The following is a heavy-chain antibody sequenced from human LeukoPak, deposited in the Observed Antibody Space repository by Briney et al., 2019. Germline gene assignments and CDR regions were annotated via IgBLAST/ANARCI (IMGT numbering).Heavy chain of an antibody. CDR3: ARDRSPHSGGFYIDAFDI. V-gene: IGHV3-7*01. J-gene: IGHJ3*02. CDR2: INQDGTKK. CDR1: GIIFSNYW. Sequence: GGSLRLSCSASGIIFSNYWMTWVRQAPGKGPEWVANINQDGTKKNLVDSAKGRFTISRGNAENSLFLQMNSLGAEDTAVYYCARDRSPHSGGFYIDAFDIWGRGTMVTVSS. D-gene: IGHD3-22*01.